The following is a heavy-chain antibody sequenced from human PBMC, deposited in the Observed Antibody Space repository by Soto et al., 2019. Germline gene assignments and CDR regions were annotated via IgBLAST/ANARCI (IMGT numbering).Heavy chain of an antibody. CDR3: ARDPLPCDFWSGYAPMDV. V-gene: IGHV3-53*04. CDR2: IYSGGST. J-gene: IGHJ6*04. Sequence: GGSLRLSCAASGFTVSSNYMSWVRQAPGKGLEWVSVIYSGGSTYYADSVKGRFTISRHNSKNTLYLQMNSLRAEDTAVYYCARDPLPCDFWSGYAPMDVWGKGTTVTVSS. CDR1: GFTVSSNY. D-gene: IGHD3-3*01.